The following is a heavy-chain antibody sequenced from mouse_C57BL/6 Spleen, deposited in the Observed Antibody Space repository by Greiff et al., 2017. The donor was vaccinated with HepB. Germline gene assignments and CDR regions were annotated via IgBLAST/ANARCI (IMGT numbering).Heavy chain of an antibody. Sequence: LQESGAELVRPGASVTLSCKASGYTFTDYEMHWVKQTPVHGLEWIGAIDPETGGTAYNQKFKGKAILTADKSSSTAYMELRSLTSEDSAVYYCTREIGYDYDEAWFAYWGQGTLVTVSA. CDR2: IDPETGGT. D-gene: IGHD2-4*01. CDR1: GYTFTDYE. CDR3: TREIGYDYDEAWFAY. V-gene: IGHV1-15*01. J-gene: IGHJ3*01.